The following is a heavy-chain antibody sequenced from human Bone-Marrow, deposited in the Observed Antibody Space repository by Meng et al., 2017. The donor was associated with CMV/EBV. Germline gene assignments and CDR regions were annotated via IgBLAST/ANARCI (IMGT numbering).Heavy chain of an antibody. CDR3: ARVGVGAQFDY. D-gene: IGHD1-26*01. J-gene: IGHJ4*02. CDR2: ISHSGST. CDR1: GGSVRSGFYS. Sequence: QLQLQESGSGLVKPSETLSLTCTVSGGSVRSGFYSWAWIRQPPGKGLEWIGYISHSGSTYFNPSLKSRVTISVDRSKNHFSLGLSSVSAAGTAVFYCARVGVGAQFDYWGQGALVTVSS. V-gene: IGHV4-30-2*01.